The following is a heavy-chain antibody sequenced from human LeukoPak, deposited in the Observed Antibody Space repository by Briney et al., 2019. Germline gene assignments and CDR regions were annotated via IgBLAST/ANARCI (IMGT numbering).Heavy chain of an antibody. D-gene: IGHD6-19*01. CDR3: ARVGIAVAGTRGNYFDY. Sequence: ASVKVSCKASGYTFTGYYMHWVRQAPGQGLEWMGWINPNSGGTNYAQKFQGRVTMTRDTSISTAYMELSRLRSDDTAVYYCARVGIAVAGTRGNYFDYWGQGTLVTVSS. V-gene: IGHV1-2*02. CDR1: GYTFTGYY. CDR2: INPNSGGT. J-gene: IGHJ4*02.